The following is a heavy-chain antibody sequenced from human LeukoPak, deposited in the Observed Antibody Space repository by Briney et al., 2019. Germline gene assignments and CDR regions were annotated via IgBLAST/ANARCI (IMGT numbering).Heavy chain of an antibody. D-gene: IGHD6-13*01. CDR3: ARGSSWHGIFDY. J-gene: IGHJ4*02. Sequence: GGSLRLSCAASGFTFSSYSMNWVRQAPGKGLEWVSSISSSSSYIYYADSVKGRFTISRDNAKNSLYLQMNSLRAEDTAVYYCARGSSWHGIFDYWGQGTLVTVSS. CDR1: GFTFSSYS. CDR2: ISSSSSYI. V-gene: IGHV3-21*01.